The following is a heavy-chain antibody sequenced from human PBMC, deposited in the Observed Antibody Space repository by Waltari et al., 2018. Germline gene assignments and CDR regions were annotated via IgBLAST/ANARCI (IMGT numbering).Heavy chain of an antibody. Sequence: QVQLVQSGAEVKKPGASVKGSCKASGYTFTSYAMHWVRQAPGQRLEWMGWINAGNGNTKYSQKFQGRVTITRYTSASTAYMELSSLSSEDTAVYYCAPAVAGKLAPFDYWGQGTLVTVSS. CDR2: INAGNGNT. CDR1: GYTFTSYA. V-gene: IGHV1-3*01. CDR3: APAVAGKLAPFDY. J-gene: IGHJ4*02. D-gene: IGHD6-19*01.